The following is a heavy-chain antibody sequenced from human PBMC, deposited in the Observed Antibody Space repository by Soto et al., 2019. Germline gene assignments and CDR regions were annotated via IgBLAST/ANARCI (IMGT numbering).Heavy chain of an antibody. CDR2: INAANGDT. J-gene: IGHJ5*01. D-gene: IGHD1-1*01. CDR3: VRSHVSGTGIGWLVS. Sequence: ASVKVACKASGYTFTSYGINWVRQAPGQRLEWMGWINAANGDTKYSPKFQGRVTITRDTSASTAYMELSSLRSEDTAVYYCVRSHVSGTGIGWLVSCCQGTLRTVS. CDR1: GYTFTSYG. V-gene: IGHV1-3*01.